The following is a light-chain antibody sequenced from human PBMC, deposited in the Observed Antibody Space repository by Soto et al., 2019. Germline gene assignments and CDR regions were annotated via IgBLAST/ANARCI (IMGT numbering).Light chain of an antibody. CDR3: QQYNNWPLT. Sequence: EMMMTQSPATLSVSPGERVTLSCRASQSVSSRLAWYQQKPGQSPRLLIYGASTRATGIPARFSGSGSGTEFTLTISSLEAEDFAVYYCQQYNNWPLTFGQGTKVDI. CDR1: QSVSSR. V-gene: IGKV3-15*01. J-gene: IGKJ1*01. CDR2: GAS.